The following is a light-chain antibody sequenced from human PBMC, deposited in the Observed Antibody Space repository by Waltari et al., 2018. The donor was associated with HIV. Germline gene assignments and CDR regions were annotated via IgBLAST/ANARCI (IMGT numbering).Light chain of an antibody. CDR3: SAWDDKLTALV. CDR2: QND. Sequence: QSVLTQPPSASGTPGPRVTISRSGHSYHLGNNSVSWYQQVPGMAPKLLTYQNDQRPSGVPDRFSGSKSGTSASLAISGLLSDDEADYYCSAWDDKLTALVFGGGTKLTDL. CDR1: SYHLGNNS. V-gene: IGLV1-47*01. J-gene: IGLJ2*01.